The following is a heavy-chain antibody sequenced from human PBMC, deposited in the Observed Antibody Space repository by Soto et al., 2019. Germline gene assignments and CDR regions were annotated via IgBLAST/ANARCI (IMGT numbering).Heavy chain of an antibody. Sequence: QITLKESGPTLVKPTQTLTLTCTFSGFSLSTSGVGVGWIRQPPGKALEWLALIYWNDDKRYTPSLKSRLTITKDTSKNQVVLTMTNMDPVDTATYYCAHSRNGYYLFDYWGQGTLVTVSS. CDR3: AHSRNGYYLFDY. D-gene: IGHD3-22*01. CDR1: GFSLSTSGVG. CDR2: IYWNDDK. V-gene: IGHV2-5*01. J-gene: IGHJ4*02.